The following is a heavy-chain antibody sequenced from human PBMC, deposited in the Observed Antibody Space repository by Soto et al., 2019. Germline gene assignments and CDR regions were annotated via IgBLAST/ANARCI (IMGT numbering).Heavy chain of an antibody. CDR3: AHRDGARFYFDY. J-gene: IGHJ4*02. CDR1: GFSLSTNEVS. CDR2: IYWDDDK. Sequence: QITLKESGPTVVKPTQTLTLTCTLSGFSLSTNEVSVGWIRQPPGKALEWLALIYWDDDKRYSPSLKNRLTITKDTSKNQVVLTMTNMDPGATATYYCAHRDGARFYFDYWGQGTLVTVTS. V-gene: IGHV2-5*02.